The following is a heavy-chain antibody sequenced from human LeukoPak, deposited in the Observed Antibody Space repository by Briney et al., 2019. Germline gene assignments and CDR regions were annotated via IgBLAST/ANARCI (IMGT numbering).Heavy chain of an antibody. CDR3: ARWGLLRVDAFDI. V-gene: IGHV3-33*01. D-gene: IGHD2-15*01. CDR2: IWYDGSNK. Sequence: GRSLRLSCAASGFTFSSYGMHWVRQAPGKGLEWVAVIWYDGSNKYHADSVKGRFTISRDNSKNTLYLQMNSLRAEDTAVYYCARWGLLRVDAFDIWGQGTMVTVSS. CDR1: GFTFSSYG. J-gene: IGHJ3*02.